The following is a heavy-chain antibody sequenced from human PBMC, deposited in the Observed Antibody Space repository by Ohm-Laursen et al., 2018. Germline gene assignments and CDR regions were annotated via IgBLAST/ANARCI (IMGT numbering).Heavy chain of an antibody. J-gene: IGHJ4*02. D-gene: IGHD2-2*01. CDR3: ARGSSTSDW. Sequence: SLRLSCAASGFSFSTYNMNWVRQAPGKGLEWASFIGSSSTPIYYTDSVKGRFTTSRDNAKNSLYLQMNSLRAEDTAVYYCARGSSTSDWWGQGTLVTVSS. CDR2: IGSSSTPI. CDR1: GFSFSTYN. V-gene: IGHV3-48*01.